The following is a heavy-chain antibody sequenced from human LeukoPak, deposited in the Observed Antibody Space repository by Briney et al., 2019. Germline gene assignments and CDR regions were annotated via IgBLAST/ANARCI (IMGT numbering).Heavy chain of an antibody. Sequence: PSETLSLTGSVSGASISSYYWSWIRQSPGKGPEWIGYIYYSGTTNYNPSLKSRVTISIDTSKNQFSLKLISVTAADTAVYYCARQGIRGQWLVHFDYWGQGTLVTVSS. D-gene: IGHD6-19*01. CDR3: ARQGIRGQWLVHFDY. J-gene: IGHJ4*02. CDR1: GASISSYY. V-gene: IGHV4-59*08. CDR2: IYYSGTT.